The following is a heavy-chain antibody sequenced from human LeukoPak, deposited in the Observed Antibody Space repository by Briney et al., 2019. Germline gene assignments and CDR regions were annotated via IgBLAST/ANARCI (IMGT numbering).Heavy chain of an antibody. J-gene: IGHJ4*02. V-gene: IGHV3-9*01. D-gene: IGHD3-22*01. Sequence: GRSLRLSCAASGFTFDDYAMHWVRQAPGKGLEWVSGISWNSGSIGYADSVKGRFTISRDNAKNSLYLQMNSLRAEDTALYYCAKDSVYYYDSSGYSALCDYWGQGTLVTVSS. CDR2: ISWNSGSI. CDR3: AKDSVYYYDSSGYSALCDY. CDR1: GFTFDDYA.